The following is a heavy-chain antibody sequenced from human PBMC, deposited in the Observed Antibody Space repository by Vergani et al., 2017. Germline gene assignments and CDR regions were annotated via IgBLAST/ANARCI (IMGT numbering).Heavy chain of an antibody. CDR1: GGSFSGYY. D-gene: IGHD6-13*01. CDR3: ARGPLDSSSWYSWEGYFDL. J-gene: IGHJ2*01. V-gene: IGHV4-34*01. Sequence: QVQLQESGPGLVKPSETLSLTCAVYGGSFSGYYWSWIRQPPGKGLEWIGEINHSGSTNYNPSLKSRVTISVDTSKNQFSLKLSSVTAADTAVYYCARGPLDSSSWYSWEGYFDLWGRGTLVTVSS. CDR2: INHSGST.